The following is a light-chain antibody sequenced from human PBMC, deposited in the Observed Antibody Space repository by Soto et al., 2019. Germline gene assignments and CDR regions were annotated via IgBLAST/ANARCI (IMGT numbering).Light chain of an antibody. V-gene: IGKV3D-15*01. J-gene: IGKJ1*01. CDR3: QQYNNWTPT. CDR2: GSS. Sequence: EIVMTQSPATLSVSPGERATLSCRASQSVSGNLAWYQQKPGQAPRLLIYGSSTRATGIPARLSGSGSGTEFTLTISSLQSEDFAVYYCQQYNNWTPTCGQGIKVEIK. CDR1: QSVSGN.